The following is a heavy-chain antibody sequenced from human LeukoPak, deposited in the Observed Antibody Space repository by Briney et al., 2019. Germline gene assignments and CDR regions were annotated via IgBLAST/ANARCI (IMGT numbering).Heavy chain of an antibody. J-gene: IGHJ4*02. CDR3: ARGGYCSSTSCIWAFDY. V-gene: IGHV3-30-3*01. Sequence: GGSLRLSCAASGFTLSSYAMHWVRQAPGKGLEWVAVISYDGSNKYYADSVKGRFTISRDNSKNTLYLQMSSLRAEDTAVYYCARGGYCSSTSCIWAFDYWGQGTLVTVSS. CDR2: ISYDGSNK. D-gene: IGHD2-2*01. CDR1: GFTLSSYA.